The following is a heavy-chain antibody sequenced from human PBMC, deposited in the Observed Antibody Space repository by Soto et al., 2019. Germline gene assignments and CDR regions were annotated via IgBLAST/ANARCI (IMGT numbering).Heavy chain of an antibody. V-gene: IGHV3-53*01. CDR1: GFTVSSNY. CDR3: ARASIVATVFDY. CDR2: IYSGGST. Sequence: GSLRLSCAASGFTVSSNYMSWVRQAPGKGLEWVSVIYSGGSTYYADSVKGRFTISRDNSKNTLYLQMNSLRAEDTAVYYCARASIVATVFDYWGQGTLVTVSS. J-gene: IGHJ4*02. D-gene: IGHD5-12*01.